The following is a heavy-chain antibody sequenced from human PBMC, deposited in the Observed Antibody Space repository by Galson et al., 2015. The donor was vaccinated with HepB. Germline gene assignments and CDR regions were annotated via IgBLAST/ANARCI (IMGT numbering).Heavy chain of an antibody. V-gene: IGHV3-23*01. CDR3: AKVSGNWGSRAFDI. D-gene: IGHD7-27*01. CDR1: GLTFSSYA. CDR2: ISGSGGST. J-gene: IGHJ3*02. Sequence: SLRLSCAASGLTFSSYAMSWVRQAPRKGLEWVSAISGSGGSTYYADSVKGRFTISRDNSKDTLYLQMSSLRAEDTAVYYCAKVSGNWGSRAFDIWDQGTMVTVSS.